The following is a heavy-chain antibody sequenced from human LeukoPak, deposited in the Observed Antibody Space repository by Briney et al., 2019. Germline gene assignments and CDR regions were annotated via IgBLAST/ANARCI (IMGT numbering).Heavy chain of an antibody. V-gene: IGHV3-23*01. CDR1: GFTFSSYA. CDR2: ISGSGGST. D-gene: IGHD3-22*01. Sequence: GGSLRLSCAASGFTFSSYAMSWVRQAPGKGLEWVSAISGSGGSTYYADSVKGRFTISRDNSKNTLYLQMNSLRAEDTAVYYCAKVEGYYDSSGYPPPDAFDIWGQGTMVTVSS. J-gene: IGHJ3*02. CDR3: AKVEGYYDSSGYPPPDAFDI.